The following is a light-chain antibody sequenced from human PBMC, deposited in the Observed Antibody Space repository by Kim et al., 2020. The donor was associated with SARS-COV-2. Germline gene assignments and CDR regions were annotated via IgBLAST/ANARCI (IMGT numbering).Light chain of an antibody. CDR2: DVS. J-gene: IGLJ3*02. V-gene: IGLV2-14*03. CDR1: ISDIGDYDY. CDR3: SSYRTSSTWV. Sequence: GQSITISCTGTISDIGDYDYVSWYQQHPGKAPKLIISDVSERPSGVSNRFSGSKSANTATLTISGLQADDEGDYYCSSYRTSSTWVFGGGTQLTVL.